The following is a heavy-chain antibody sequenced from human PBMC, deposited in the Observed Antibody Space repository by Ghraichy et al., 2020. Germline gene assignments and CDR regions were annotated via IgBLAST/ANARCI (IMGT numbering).Heavy chain of an antibody. CDR1: GFSFKTSS. V-gene: IGHV3-48*04. CDR2: ITGDSTNI. Sequence: GESLRLSCAASGFSFKTSSINWVRQAPGKGLEWVSYITGDSTNIQYADSVKGRFTISRDNAKTSVYLQMNSLRAEDMAVYFCARDLKNAFDIWGQGTMVTVSS. J-gene: IGHJ3*02. CDR3: ARDLKNAFDI.